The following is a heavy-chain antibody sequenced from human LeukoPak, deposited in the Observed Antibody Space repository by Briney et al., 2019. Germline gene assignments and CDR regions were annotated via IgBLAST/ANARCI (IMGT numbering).Heavy chain of an antibody. V-gene: IGHV1-69*13. CDR2: IIPIFGTA. CDR1: GDNFSSYV. J-gene: IGHJ4*02. Sequence: GASVKVSCKASGDNFSSYVITWVRQAPGQGLEWMGRIIPIFGTANYAQKFQGRVTITADESTSTAYMELSSLRSEDTAVYYCARVPRVRGGYSYGYSDYWGQGTLVTVSS. CDR3: ARVPRVRGGYSYGYSDY. D-gene: IGHD5-18*01.